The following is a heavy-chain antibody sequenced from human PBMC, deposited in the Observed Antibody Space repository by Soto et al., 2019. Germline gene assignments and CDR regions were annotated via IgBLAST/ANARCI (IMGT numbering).Heavy chain of an antibody. Sequence: QVQLVQSGAEVKKPGSSVKVSCKASGGTFSGYAISWVRQAPGQGLEWMGEIIPMFGTSNYAQKFQGRVTITADEATSTAYMELSRLRSEDTAVYYCARGSCSSTSCYKEYYFDLWGQGTQVTVSS. D-gene: IGHD2-2*02. CDR2: IIPMFGTS. CDR1: GGTFSGYA. CDR3: ARGSCSSTSCYKEYYFDL. J-gene: IGHJ4*02. V-gene: IGHV1-69*01.